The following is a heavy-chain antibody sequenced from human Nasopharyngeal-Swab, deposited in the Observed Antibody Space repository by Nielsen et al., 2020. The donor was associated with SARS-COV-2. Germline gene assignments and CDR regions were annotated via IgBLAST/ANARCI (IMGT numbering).Heavy chain of an antibody. CDR1: GFTFSSYG. D-gene: IGHD3-10*01. J-gene: IGHJ6*02. CDR3: ARVPILWFGELYGMDV. Sequence: GESLKISCAASGFTFSSYGMHWVRQAPGKGLEWVAVIWYDGSNKYYADSVKGRFTISRDNSKNTLYLQMNSLRAEDTAVYYCARVPILWFGELYGMDVWGQGTTVTVSS. CDR2: IWYDGSNK. V-gene: IGHV3-33*01.